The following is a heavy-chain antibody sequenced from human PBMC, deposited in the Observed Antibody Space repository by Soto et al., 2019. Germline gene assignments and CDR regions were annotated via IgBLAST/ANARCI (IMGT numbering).Heavy chain of an antibody. J-gene: IGHJ4*02. CDR1: GYTFTGYY. D-gene: IGHD6-13*01. CDR2: ISAYNGNT. V-gene: IGHV1-18*04. CDR3: ARDFRRIAAAGPSGY. Sequence: ASVKVSCKASGYTFTGYYMHWVRQAPGRGLEWMGWISAYNGNTNYAQKLQGRVTMTTDTSTSTAYMELRSLRSDDTAVYYCARDFRRIAAAGPSGYWGQGTLVTLSS.